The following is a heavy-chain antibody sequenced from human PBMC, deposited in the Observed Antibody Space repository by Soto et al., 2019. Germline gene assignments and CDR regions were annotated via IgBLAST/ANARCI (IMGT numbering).Heavy chain of an antibody. CDR1: GFTFRSYW. CDR3: ARAEDYDFWSGPPRYFDN. Sequence: GGSLRLSCATSGFTFRSYWMTWVRQAPGKGPEWVANIKPDGSEKQYVDSVKGRFTVSRDNAKKSLDLQMNSLRVEDTAVYYCARAEDYDFWSGPPRYFDNWGQGXQVTVHS. V-gene: IGHV3-7*03. CDR2: IKPDGSEK. D-gene: IGHD3-3*01. J-gene: IGHJ4*02.